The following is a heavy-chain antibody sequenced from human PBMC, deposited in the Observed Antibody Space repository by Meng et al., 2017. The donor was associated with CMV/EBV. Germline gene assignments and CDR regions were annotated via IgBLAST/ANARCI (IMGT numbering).Heavy chain of an antibody. D-gene: IGHD1-26*01. J-gene: IGHJ4*02. CDR1: GFTFSSYA. V-gene: IGHV3-30*04. CDR3: SRGEQPGTIFDY. CDR2: ISFDGSNK. Sequence: GGSLRLSCAASGFTFSSYAMHWVRQAPGKGLEWVAAISFDGSNKYYADSVKGRFTISRDNSKNTLYLQMNSLRAENTAVYYYSRGEQPGTIFDYWGQGTLVTVSS.